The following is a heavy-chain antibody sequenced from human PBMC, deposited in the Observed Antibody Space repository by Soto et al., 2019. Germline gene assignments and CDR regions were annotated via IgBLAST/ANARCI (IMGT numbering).Heavy chain of an antibody. CDR1: GGTFSSYA. CDR3: AIGADSSGETSDAFDI. J-gene: IGHJ3*02. Sequence: QVQLVQSGAEVKKPGSSVKVSCKASGGTFSSYAISWVRQAPGQGLEWMGGIIPIFGTANYAQKFQGRVTVTADKSTSTAYMEVSSLRSEDTAVYYCAIGADSSGETSDAFDIWGQGTMVTVSS. CDR2: IIPIFGTA. V-gene: IGHV1-69*06. D-gene: IGHD6-19*01.